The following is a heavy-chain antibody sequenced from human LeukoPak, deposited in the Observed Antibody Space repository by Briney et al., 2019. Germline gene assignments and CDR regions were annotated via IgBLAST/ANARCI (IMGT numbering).Heavy chain of an antibody. D-gene: IGHD3-9*01. J-gene: IGHJ4*02. CDR2: IYHSGST. Sequence: PSETLSLTCTVSGYSISSGYYWGWIRQPPGKGLEWIGSIYHSGSTYYNPSLKSRVTISVDTSKNQFSLKLNSVTAADTAVYYCARSPLLRYFDWLSPIDYWGQGTLVTVSS. CDR3: ARSPLLRYFDWLSPIDY. CDR1: GYSISSGYY. V-gene: IGHV4-38-2*02.